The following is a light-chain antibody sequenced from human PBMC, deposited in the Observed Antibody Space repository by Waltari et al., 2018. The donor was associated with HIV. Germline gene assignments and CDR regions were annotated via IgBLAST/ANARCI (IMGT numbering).Light chain of an antibody. CDR3: SSYTSSSTQ. CDR1: SSDVGGYNY. J-gene: IGLJ2*01. V-gene: IGLV2-14*01. Sequence: QSALTQPASVSGSPGQSITISCTGTSSDVGGYNYVSWYQQHPGKAPKPMIYEVSNRPSLVSNRFSVSKSRNPPSLPISGLQAEDEADYYCSSYTSSSTQFGGGTKLTVL. CDR2: EVS.